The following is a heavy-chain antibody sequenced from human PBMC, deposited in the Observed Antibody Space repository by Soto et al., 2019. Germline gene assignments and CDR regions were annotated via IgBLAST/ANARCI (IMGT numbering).Heavy chain of an antibody. J-gene: IGHJ3*01. Sequence: TGQSLSLSCAASGFTFSSYAMSWDRQAPGKGLEWVSSISDRGQSVFFADSVKGRFTISRDNSNNTLYLQVNSLRADDTGVYYCAAPIDHGGVVRDISIALWGQGTMVTVSS. CDR2: ISDRGQSV. CDR1: GFTFSSYA. V-gene: IGHV3-23*01. CDR3: AAPIDHGGVVRDISIAL. D-gene: IGHD4-17*01.